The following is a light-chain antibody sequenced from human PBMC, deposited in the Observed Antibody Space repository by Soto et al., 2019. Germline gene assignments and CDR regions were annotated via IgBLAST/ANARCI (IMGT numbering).Light chain of an antibody. CDR1: SSDVVGYNY. Sequence: QSVLTQPASVSGSPGQSITISCTGTSSDVVGYNYVSWYQQHPGKAPKLMIYDVSNRPSGVSNRFSGSKSGNTASLTISGLQAEVEADYYCSSYTSSSTLENVFGTGTKVTVL. CDR2: DVS. CDR3: SSYTSSSTLENV. J-gene: IGLJ1*01. V-gene: IGLV2-14*01.